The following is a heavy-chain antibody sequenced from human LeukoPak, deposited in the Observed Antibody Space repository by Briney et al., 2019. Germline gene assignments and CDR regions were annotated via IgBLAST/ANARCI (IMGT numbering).Heavy chain of an antibody. D-gene: IGHD5-18*01. V-gene: IGHV3-7*01. CDR3: ARLSGYSYVALDY. CDR2: IKQDGSEK. CDR1: GFTFSSYG. J-gene: IGHJ4*02. Sequence: PGGTLRLSCAASGFTFSSYGMHWVRQAPGKGLEWVANIKQDGSEKYYVDSVKGRFTISRDNAKNSLYLQMNSLRAEDTAVYYCARLSGYSYVALDYWGQGTLVTVSS.